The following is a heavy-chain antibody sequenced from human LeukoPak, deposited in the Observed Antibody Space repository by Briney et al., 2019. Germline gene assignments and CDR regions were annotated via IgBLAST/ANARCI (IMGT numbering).Heavy chain of an antibody. CDR1: GYTFTGYY. Sequence: GASVKVSCKASGYTFTGYYMHWVRQAPGQGLEWMGWINPNSGGTNYAQKFQGRVTMTRDTSISTAYMELSRLRSDDTAVYYCARGDYYDPGRFDPWGQGTLVTVSS. V-gene: IGHV1-2*02. J-gene: IGHJ5*02. D-gene: IGHD3-22*01. CDR2: INPNSGGT. CDR3: ARGDYYDPGRFDP.